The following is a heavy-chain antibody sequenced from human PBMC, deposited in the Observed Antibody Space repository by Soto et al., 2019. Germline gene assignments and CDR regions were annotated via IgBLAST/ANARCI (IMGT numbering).Heavy chain of an antibody. D-gene: IGHD3-22*01. Sequence: GGSLRLSCAASGFTFSSYAMSWVRQAPGKGLEWVSAISGSGGSTYYADSVKGRFTISRDNSKNTLYLQMNSLRAEDTAVYYCAKESGHYYDSSGYYSFDYWGQGTLVSVSS. CDR2: ISGSGGST. V-gene: IGHV3-23*01. J-gene: IGHJ4*02. CDR1: GFTFSSYA. CDR3: AKESGHYYDSSGYYSFDY.